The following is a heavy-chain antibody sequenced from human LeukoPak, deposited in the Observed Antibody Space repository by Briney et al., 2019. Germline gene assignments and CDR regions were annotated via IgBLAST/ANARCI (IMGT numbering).Heavy chain of an antibody. Sequence: PSETLSLTCTVSGVSISSSNSYWGWIRQPPGKGLEWIGSIYYSGNTYYNASLKSQVSISIDTSKNQFSLQLNSVTPEDTAVYYCARVVLSSSAKVMRNNWFDPWGQGTLVTVSS. D-gene: IGHD6-6*01. CDR2: IYYSGNT. CDR3: ARVVLSSSAKVMRNNWFDP. CDR1: GVSISSSNSY. J-gene: IGHJ5*02. V-gene: IGHV4-39*01.